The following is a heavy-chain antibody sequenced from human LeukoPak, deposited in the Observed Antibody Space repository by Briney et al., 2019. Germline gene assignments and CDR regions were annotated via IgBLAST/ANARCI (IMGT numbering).Heavy chain of an antibody. J-gene: IGHJ4*02. Sequence: SVNVSCKASVYSFTSCGISWVRQAPAQGLEWMGWISAYNGNTHYAQKLQGRVTMTTDTSTSTAYMELRSLRSDDTAVYYCARVVGASSKYYFDYWGQGTLVTVSS. CDR2: ISAYNGNT. D-gene: IGHD1-26*01. CDR3: ARVVGASSKYYFDY. V-gene: IGHV1-18*01. CDR1: VYSFTSCG.